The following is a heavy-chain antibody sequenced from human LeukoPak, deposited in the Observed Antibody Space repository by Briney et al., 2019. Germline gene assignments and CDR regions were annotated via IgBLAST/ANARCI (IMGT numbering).Heavy chain of an antibody. J-gene: IGHJ4*02. V-gene: IGHV1-69*05. Sequence: VASVKVSCKASGGTFSSYAISWVRQAPGQGLEWMGGIIPIFGTANYAQKLQGRVTMTTDTSTSTAYMELRSLRSDDTAVYYCARGAYYDSSGYCSNWGQGTLVTVSS. D-gene: IGHD3-22*01. CDR3: ARGAYYDSSGYCSN. CDR1: GGTFSSYA. CDR2: IIPIFGTA.